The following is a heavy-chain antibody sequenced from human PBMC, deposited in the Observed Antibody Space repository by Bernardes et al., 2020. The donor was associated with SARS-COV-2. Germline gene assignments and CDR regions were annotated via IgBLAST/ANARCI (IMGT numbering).Heavy chain of an antibody. J-gene: IGHJ4*02. D-gene: IGHD1-26*01. V-gene: IGHV3-30*18. Sequence: GGSLRLSCAASGFTFAHYGMYWVRQAPGKGLEWVALISFDGSNTYSTDSVKGRFTISRDNSKNTLYLQMNSLRAEDTAVYYCAKEGDSGSYSHFDYWGQGTLVTVSS. CDR1: GFTFAHYG. CDR3: AKEGDSGSYSHFDY. CDR2: ISFDGSNT.